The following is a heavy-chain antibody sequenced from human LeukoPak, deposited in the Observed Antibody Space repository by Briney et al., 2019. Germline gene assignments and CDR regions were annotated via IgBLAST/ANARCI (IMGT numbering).Heavy chain of an antibody. D-gene: IGHD3-10*01. CDR3: TTLYVSGGGVRY. J-gene: IGHJ4*02. CDR2: IKSKTDGGTT. V-gene: IGHV3-15*01. Sequence: PGGSLRLSCAASGFTFSNAWMSWVRQAPGKGLEWVGRIKSKTDGGTTDYAAPVKGRFTISRDDSKNTLYLQMNSLKTEDTAVYYCTTLYVSGGGVRYWGQGTLVTVSS. CDR1: GFTFSNAW.